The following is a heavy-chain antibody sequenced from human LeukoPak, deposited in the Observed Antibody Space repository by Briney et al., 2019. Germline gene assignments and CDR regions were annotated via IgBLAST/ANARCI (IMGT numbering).Heavy chain of an antibody. D-gene: IGHD2-21*01. Sequence: GVSLRLSCAASGFTFSDYTLNWVRHAPGKGLEWLSYISPSRGSIAYADSVKGRFTISSDSAKNSVYLQINNLRAEDTAVYYCARDRDWAFDYWGQGILVTVSS. CDR2: ISPSRGSI. V-gene: IGHV3-48*01. CDR1: GFTFSDYT. J-gene: IGHJ4*02. CDR3: ARDRDWAFDY.